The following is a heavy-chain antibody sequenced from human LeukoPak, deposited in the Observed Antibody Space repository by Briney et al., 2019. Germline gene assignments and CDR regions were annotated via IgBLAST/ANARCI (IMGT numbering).Heavy chain of an antibody. CDR2: ISSDGHVE. CDR1: GFSFSSYE. D-gene: IGHD3-9*01. V-gene: IGHV3-48*03. CDR3: ARDTLNGPFVISLDY. J-gene: IGHJ4*02. Sequence: GGSLRLSCAASGFSFSSYEMNWVRQAPGKGLEWVSHISSDGHVETYVDSVRGRFTMSRDNAKNFLFLQMNGLRSEDTAVYYCARDTLNGPFVISLDYWGQGALVTVSS.